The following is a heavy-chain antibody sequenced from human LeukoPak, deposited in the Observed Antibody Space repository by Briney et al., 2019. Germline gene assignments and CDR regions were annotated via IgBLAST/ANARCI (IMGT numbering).Heavy chain of an antibody. J-gene: IGHJ5*02. D-gene: IGHD2-2*02. CDR3: ARGYCRSTSCYTSNWFDP. CDR2: INPNSGGT. CDR1: GYTSTGYY. Sequence: ASVKVSCKASGYTSTGYYMHWVRQAPGQGLEWMGWINPNSGGTNYAQKFQGRVTMTRDTSISTAYMELSRLRSDDTAVYYCARGYCRSTSCYTSNWFDPWGQGTLVTVSS. V-gene: IGHV1-2*02.